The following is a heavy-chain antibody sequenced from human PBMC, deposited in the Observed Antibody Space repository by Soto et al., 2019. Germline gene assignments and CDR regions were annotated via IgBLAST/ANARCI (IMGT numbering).Heavy chain of an antibody. J-gene: IGHJ6*02. CDR2: ISYDGSNK. Sequence: QVQLVESGGGVVQPGRSLRLSCAASGFTFSSYAMHWVRQAPGKGLEWVAVISYDGSNKYYADSVKGRFTISRDNSKNTLYLQMNSLRAEDTAVYYRAREEVIWYAYYGMDVWGQGTTVTVSS. CDR1: GFTFSSYA. V-gene: IGHV3-30-3*01. D-gene: IGHD2-2*01. CDR3: AREEVIWYAYYGMDV.